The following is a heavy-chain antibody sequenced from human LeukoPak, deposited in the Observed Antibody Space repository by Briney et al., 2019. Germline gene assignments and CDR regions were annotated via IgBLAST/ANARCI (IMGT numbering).Heavy chain of an antibody. J-gene: IGHJ4*02. V-gene: IGHV3-23*01. CDR2: ISGSGGST. CDR3: ARDFTILDYDILTGPILGY. CDR1: GFTFSSYG. Sequence: GGTLRLSCAASGFTFSSYGMSWVRQAPGKGLEWVSAISGSGGSTYYADSVKGRFTISRDNAKNSLYLQMNSLRAEDTAVYYCARDFTILDYDILTGPILGYWGQGTLVTVSS. D-gene: IGHD3-9*01.